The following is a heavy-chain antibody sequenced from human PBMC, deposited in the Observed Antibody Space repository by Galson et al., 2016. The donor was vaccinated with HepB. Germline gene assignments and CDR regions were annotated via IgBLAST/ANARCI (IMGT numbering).Heavy chain of an antibody. CDR3: AREYNRAEYTCFDY. D-gene: IGHD1-14*01. V-gene: IGHV1-46*03. Sequence: SVXXSCKASGXXFTXXXMHXXXQAXGQGLEWMGIINPSGGSTSYAQKFQGRVTMTRDTSTSTVYMELSSLRSEDTAVYYCAREYNRAEYTCFDYWGQGTLVTVSS. J-gene: IGHJ4*02. CDR2: INPSGGST. CDR1: GXXFTXXX.